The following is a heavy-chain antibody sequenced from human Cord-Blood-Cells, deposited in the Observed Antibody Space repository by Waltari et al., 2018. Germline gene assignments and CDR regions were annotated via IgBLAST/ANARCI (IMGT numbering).Heavy chain of an antibody. CDR2: VRDDGRNK. D-gene: IGHD6-6*01. Sequence: QVQLVESGGGVVQPGGSLRLSCAASGFTFSSYGMHWVRQAPGKGLDWLALVRDDGRNKYYSESGKGRFTISRDNSNNARYLQMYSRRAEDTAVYYCAKVWDIAAREAFDIWGQGTMVTVSS. CDR3: AKVWDIAAREAFDI. CDR1: GFTFSSYG. J-gene: IGHJ3*02. V-gene: IGHV3-30*02.